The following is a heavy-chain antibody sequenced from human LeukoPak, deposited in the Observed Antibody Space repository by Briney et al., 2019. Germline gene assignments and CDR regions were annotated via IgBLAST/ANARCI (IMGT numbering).Heavy chain of an antibody. D-gene: IGHD3-10*01. J-gene: IGHJ6*02. CDR3: ARSGSGGNYYYGMDV. CDR2: ISAYKGNT. Sequence: ASVKVSCKASGYTFTSYGISWVRQAPGQGLEWMGWISAYKGNTNYAQKLQGRVTMTTDTSTSTAYMELRSLRSVDTAVYYCARSGSGGNYYYGMDVWGQGTTVTVSS. V-gene: IGHV1-18*01. CDR1: GYTFTSYG.